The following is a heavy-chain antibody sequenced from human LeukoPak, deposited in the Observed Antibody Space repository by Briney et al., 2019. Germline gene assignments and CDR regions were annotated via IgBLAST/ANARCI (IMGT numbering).Heavy chain of an antibody. CDR1: GYFFTANH. CDR3: ARDRAGSWGMDY. CDR2: IYPHRLTI. D-gene: IGHD7-27*01. V-gene: IGHV1-46*01. J-gene: IGHJ4*02. Sequence: ASVKISCKASGYFFTANHIHWVRQAPGQGLEWMGIIYPHRLTITYAQKFQGRVTLTSDTSTSTVYLELNTLKSEDTAVYFCARDRAGSWGMDYWGQGTLVTVSS.